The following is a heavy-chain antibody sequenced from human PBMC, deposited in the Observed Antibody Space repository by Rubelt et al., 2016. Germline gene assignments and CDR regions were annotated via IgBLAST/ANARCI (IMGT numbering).Heavy chain of an antibody. CDR3: ARSNTLEV. V-gene: IGHV3-7*01. Sequence: EVQLLESGGGLVQPGGSLRLSCEASGFTLSSHWLIWVRQVPGRGLEWVASLKQDGSENSYVDSVRGRFTITRDNARNSGFLHMNSLRVEDTAVYYCARSNTLEVWGQGTVVTVSS. CDR2: LKQDGSEN. CDR1: GFTLSSHW. J-gene: IGHJ3*01.